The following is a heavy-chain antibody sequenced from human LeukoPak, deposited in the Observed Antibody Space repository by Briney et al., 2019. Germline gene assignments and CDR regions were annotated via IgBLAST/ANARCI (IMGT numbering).Heavy chain of an antibody. V-gene: IGHV3-15*01. D-gene: IGHD3-9*01. Sequence: PGGSLRLSCAASGFTFSNAWMSWARQAPGKGLEWVGRIKSKTDGGTTDYAAPVKGGFTISRDDSKNTLYLQMNSLKTEDTAVYYCTTDWSALRYFDWLFKTNDYWGQGTLVTVSS. CDR2: IKSKTDGGTT. CDR3: TTDWSALRYFDWLFKTNDY. J-gene: IGHJ4*02. CDR1: GFTFSNAW.